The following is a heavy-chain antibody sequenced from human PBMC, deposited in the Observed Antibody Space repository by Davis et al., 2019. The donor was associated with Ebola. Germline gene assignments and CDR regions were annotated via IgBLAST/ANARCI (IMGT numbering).Heavy chain of an antibody. CDR3: ARDSFGDYDFWSGYYTSRAGGSGYYYYMDV. CDR1: GYTFNDYY. J-gene: IGHJ6*03. V-gene: IGHV1-18*04. CDR2: ISAYNGNT. Sequence: ASVKVSCKASGYTFNDYYMHWVRQAPGQGLEWMGWISAYNGNTNYAQKLQGRVTMTTDTSTSTAYMELRSLRSDDTAVYYCARDSFGDYDFWSGYYTSRAGGSGYYYYMDVWGKGTTVTVSS. D-gene: IGHD3-3*01.